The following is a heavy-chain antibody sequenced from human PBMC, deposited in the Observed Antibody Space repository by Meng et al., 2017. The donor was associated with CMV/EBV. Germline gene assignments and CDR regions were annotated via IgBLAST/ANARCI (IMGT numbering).Heavy chain of an antibody. CDR3: ASRTAVAEFDY. V-gene: IGHV3-48*03. Sequence: GESLKISCAASGFNFSNYEMNWVRQAPGKGLEWLSYISSSGNTKYYADSVKGRFTISRDNAKNSLYLQMNSLRPEDTAVYYCASRTAVAEFDYWGQGTLVTVSS. CDR2: ISSSGNTK. J-gene: IGHJ4*02. D-gene: IGHD6-19*01. CDR1: GFNFSNYE.